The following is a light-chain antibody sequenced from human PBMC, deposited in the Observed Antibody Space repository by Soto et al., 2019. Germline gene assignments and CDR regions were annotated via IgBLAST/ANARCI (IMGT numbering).Light chain of an antibody. V-gene: IGLV2-14*03. CDR2: DVT. CDR1: SSDVGRYNS. J-gene: IGLJ1*01. CDR3: SSYSIRNTPVYV. Sequence: QSALTQPASVSGSPGQSITISCTGTSSDVGRYNSVSWYQQHSGKAPKLVIYDVTTRPSGVPDRFSGSKSGNTASLTISGLQAEDEADYYCSSYSIRNTPVYVFGTGTKVTVL.